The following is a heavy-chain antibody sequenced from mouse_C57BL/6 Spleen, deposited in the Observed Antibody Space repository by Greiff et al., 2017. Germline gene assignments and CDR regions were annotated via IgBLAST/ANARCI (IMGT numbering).Heavy chain of an antibody. V-gene: IGHV5-9-1*02. J-gene: IGHJ3*01. CDR1: GFTFSSYA. D-gene: IGHD1-1*01. Sequence: EVQGVESGEGLVKPGGSLKLSCAASGFTFSSYAMSWVRQTPEQRLEWVGYICSGGDYIYYAATVKGRSTISSDNARNTLYLQMSSLKSEDTAMYYCTRDRATVVGAYWGQGTLVTVSA. CDR2: ICSGGDYI. CDR3: TRDRATVVGAY.